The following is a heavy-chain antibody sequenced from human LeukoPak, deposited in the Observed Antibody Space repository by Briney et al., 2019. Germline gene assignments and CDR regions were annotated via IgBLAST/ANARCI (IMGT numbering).Heavy chain of an antibody. J-gene: IGHJ4*02. D-gene: IGHD3-16*01. Sequence: GGSLRLSCTASGFTSSNVWMTWVRQAPGRGLGWVGRIKAKSEGGTADYGVPVRGIFTISRDDSKNTLCLEMNSLKPEDTAVYYCTSTLGYWGQGTLVTVSS. CDR3: TSTLGY. CDR2: IKAKSEGGTA. V-gene: IGHV3-15*01. CDR1: GFTSSNVW.